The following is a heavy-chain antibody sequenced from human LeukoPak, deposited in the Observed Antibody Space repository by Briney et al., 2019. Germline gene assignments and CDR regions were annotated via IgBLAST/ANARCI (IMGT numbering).Heavy chain of an antibody. CDR1: GGSISSYY. D-gene: IGHD6-6*01. V-gene: IGHV4-59*01. CDR3: ARVDPNSSSTLEVFDY. CDR2: IYDSGST. J-gene: IGHJ4*02. Sequence: SETVSLTCTVSGGSISSYYWSWIRQPPGKGLEWIGYIYDSGSTNYNPSLKSRVTISVDTSKNQFSLKLSSVTAADTAVYYCARVDPNSSSTLEVFDYWGQGTLVTASS.